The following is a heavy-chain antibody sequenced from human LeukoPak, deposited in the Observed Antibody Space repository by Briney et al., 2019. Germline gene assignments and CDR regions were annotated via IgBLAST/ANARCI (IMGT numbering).Heavy chain of an antibody. V-gene: IGHV3-48*02. CDR3: ARARASGRSGFDY. D-gene: IGHD2-15*01. CDR2: ISSSSSTI. CDR1: GLTVSSYS. Sequence: GGSLRLPCVASGLTVSSYSMNWVRQAPGKGLEWVSYISSSSSTIYYADSVKGRFTTSRDNAKNSLDLQMNSLRDEDTAVYYCARARASGRSGFDYWGQGTLVTVSS. J-gene: IGHJ4*02.